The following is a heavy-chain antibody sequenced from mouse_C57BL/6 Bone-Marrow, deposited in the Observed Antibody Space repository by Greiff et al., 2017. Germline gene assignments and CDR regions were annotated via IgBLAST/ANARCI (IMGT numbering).Heavy chain of an antibody. J-gene: IGHJ2*01. D-gene: IGHD3-2*02. Sequence: EVKLMESGGGLVQSGRSLRLSCATSGFTFSDFYMEWVRQAPGKGLEWIAASRNKANDYTTEYNASVKGRFIVSRDTSQSILYLQMNALRAEDTAIYYCAREDSSGLDYWGQGTTLTVSS. CDR1: GFTFSDFY. V-gene: IGHV7-1*01. CDR3: AREDSSGLDY. CDR2: SRNKANDYTT.